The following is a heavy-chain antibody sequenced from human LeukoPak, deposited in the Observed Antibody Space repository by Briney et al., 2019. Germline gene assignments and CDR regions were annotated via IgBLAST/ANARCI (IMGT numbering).Heavy chain of an antibody. CDR2: IRYDEKN. Sequence: GGSLRLSCAVSGFTLRTYWMTWVRQAPGKGLDWVAFIRYDEKNYYADSVKGRFTISRDNSKNTLYLQMNSLRAEDTAVYYCAVQRTLWQQVLDHWGQGTLVTVSS. CDR3: AVQRTLWQQVLDH. V-gene: IGHV3-30*02. CDR1: GFTLRTYW. D-gene: IGHD6-13*01. J-gene: IGHJ4*02.